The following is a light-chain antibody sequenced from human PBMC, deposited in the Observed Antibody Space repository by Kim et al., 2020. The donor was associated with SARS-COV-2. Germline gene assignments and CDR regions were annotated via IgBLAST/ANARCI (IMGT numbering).Light chain of an antibody. Sequence: DIQVTQSPSTLSASVGDRVTITCRASQSISSWLAWYQQKPGKAPKLLIYDASSLESGVPSRFSGSGSGTEFTLTISSLQPDDFATYYCQQYNSYSGYTFGQGTKLEI. CDR3: QQYNSYSGYT. CDR2: DAS. V-gene: IGKV1-5*01. CDR1: QSISSW. J-gene: IGKJ2*01.